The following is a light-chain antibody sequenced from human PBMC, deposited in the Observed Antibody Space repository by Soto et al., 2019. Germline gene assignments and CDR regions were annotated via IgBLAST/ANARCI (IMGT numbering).Light chain of an antibody. CDR1: HSISGW. V-gene: IGKV1-5*01. J-gene: IGKJ1*01. CDR3: QHFNSYSWT. CDR2: RTS. Sequence: DIQMTQSPSALSASVGDRVTITCRASHSISGWLAWYQQKPGKAPKLLIYRTSSLQTGVPSRFSGSGSGTEFTLSIISLQPDDVATYYCQHFNSYSWTFGQGTKVDIK.